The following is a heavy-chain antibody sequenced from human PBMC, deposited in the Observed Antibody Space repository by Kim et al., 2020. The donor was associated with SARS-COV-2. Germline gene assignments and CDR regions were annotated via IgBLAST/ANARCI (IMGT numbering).Heavy chain of an antibody. CDR1: GFTFSSYW. V-gene: IGHV3-7*01. CDR3: SREATMVRAYYYGMDV. J-gene: IGHJ6*02. Sequence: GGSLRLSCAASGFTFSSYWMSWVRQAPGKGLDWVANIKQDGSEKYYVDSVKGRFTISRDNAKNSLYLQMNSLRAEDTAVYYCSREATMVRAYYYGMDVWGQGTTVTVSS. CDR2: IKQDGSEK. D-gene: IGHD3-10*01.